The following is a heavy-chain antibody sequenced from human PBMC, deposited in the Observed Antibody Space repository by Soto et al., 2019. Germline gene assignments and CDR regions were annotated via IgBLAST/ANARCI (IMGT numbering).Heavy chain of an antibody. CDR2: IYDSGST. D-gene: IGHD6-19*01. J-gene: IGHJ6*02. CDR1: GDSISRGGYS. Sequence: ASETLSLTCTVSGDSISRGGYSWTWIRQPPGKAPEWIGNIYDSGSTSYNPSLKSRVTMSVDRSTNQFSLKLTSVTAADTAVYFCARGSSSYYDYGMDVWGQGTTVTVSS. CDR3: ARGSSSYYDYGMDV. V-gene: IGHV4-30-2*01.